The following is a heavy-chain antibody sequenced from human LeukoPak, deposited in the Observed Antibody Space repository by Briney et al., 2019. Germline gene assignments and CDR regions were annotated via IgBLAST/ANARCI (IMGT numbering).Heavy chain of an antibody. V-gene: IGHV1-8*03. J-gene: IGHJ3*02. CDR1: GYTFTSYD. CDR2: MNPNSGNT. Sequence: ASVKVSCKASGYTFTSYDINWVRQATGQGLEWMGWMNPNSGNTGYAQKFQGRVTITRNTSISTAYMELSSLRSEDTAVYYCARERSGSSWRAFDIWGQGTMVTVSS. D-gene: IGHD6-13*01. CDR3: ARERSGSSWRAFDI.